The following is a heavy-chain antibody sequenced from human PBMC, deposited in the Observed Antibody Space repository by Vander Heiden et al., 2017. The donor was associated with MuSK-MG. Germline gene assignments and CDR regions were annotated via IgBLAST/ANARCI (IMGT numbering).Heavy chain of an antibody. V-gene: IGHV4-59*01. CDR3: ARAPSGYETDY. J-gene: IGHJ4*02. CDR1: GGSISSYY. D-gene: IGHD5-12*01. Sequence: QVQLQESGPGLVKPSETLSLTCTVHGGSISSYYWSWIRQPPGKGLEWIGYIYYSGSTNYNPSLKSRVTISVDTSKNQFSLKLSSVTAADTAVYYCARAPSGYETDYWGQGTLVTVSS. CDR2: IYYSGST.